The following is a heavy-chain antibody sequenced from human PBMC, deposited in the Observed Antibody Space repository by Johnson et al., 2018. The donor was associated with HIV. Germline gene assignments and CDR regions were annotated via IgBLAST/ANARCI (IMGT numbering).Heavy chain of an antibody. D-gene: IGHD3-22*01. CDR1: GLTFSSYA. V-gene: IGHV3-30*04. CDR3: ARTRKYTSGPPCAFDF. CDR2: ISYDGGNK. J-gene: IGHJ3*01. Sequence: QVQVVESGGGVVQPGRSLRLSCAASGLTFSSYAMHWVRQAPGKGLEWVADISYDGGNKYYADSVKGRFSISRDNSNNTVYLQLNSLTGEDTAVYYCARTRKYTSGPPCAFDFWGQGTMVTVSS.